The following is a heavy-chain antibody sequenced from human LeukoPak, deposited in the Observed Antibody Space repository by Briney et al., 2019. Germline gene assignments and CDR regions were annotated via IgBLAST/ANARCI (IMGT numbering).Heavy chain of an antibody. V-gene: IGHV1-2*02. Sequence: ASVKVSCKASGYTFTGYYMHWVRQAPGLGLEWMGWINPNSGVTNYAQNFQGRVTMTRDTSINTAYMDLSRLRSDDTAIYYCARDWNDILTGYGTDYWGQGTLVTVSS. D-gene: IGHD3-9*01. CDR1: GYTFTGYY. CDR3: ARDWNDILTGYGTDY. J-gene: IGHJ4*02. CDR2: INPNSGVT.